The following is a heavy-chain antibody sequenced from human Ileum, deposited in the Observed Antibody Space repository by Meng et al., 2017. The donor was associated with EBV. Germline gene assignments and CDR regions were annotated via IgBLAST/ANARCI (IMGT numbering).Heavy chain of an antibody. CDR1: GGSISRSYW. J-gene: IGHJ4*02. CDR3: ASSDYYRSDY. V-gene: IGHV4-4*02. CDR2: TSHSGST. Sequence: VRLQESGHGRWTPSGTLATARRGSGGSISRSYWWSWVRQPPGKGLEWIGETSHSGSTNYSPSLKSRVTISLDKSKNQLSLKLNSVPAADTAVYYCASSDYYRSDYWGQGTLVTVSS. D-gene: IGHD3-22*01.